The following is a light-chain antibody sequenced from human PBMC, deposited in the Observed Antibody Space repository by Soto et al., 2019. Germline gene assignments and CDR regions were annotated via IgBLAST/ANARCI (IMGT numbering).Light chain of an antibody. CDR2: DAS. Sequence: LSASVGDRVSITCRASQSVGNSLAWYQQRPGKAPKLLIFDASTLESGVPSKFSGSGSDTEFTFTISSLQPDDSATYYCQQYNTYGLTFGGGTKVEIK. J-gene: IGKJ4*02. CDR1: QSVGNS. V-gene: IGKV1-5*01. CDR3: QQYNTYGLT.